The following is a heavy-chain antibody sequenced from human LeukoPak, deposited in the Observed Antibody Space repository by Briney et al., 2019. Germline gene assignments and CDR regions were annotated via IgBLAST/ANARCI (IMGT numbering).Heavy chain of an antibody. CDR3: ARGYIVASDFDY. V-gene: IGHV4-34*01. D-gene: IGHD5-12*01. Sequence: SETLSLTCAVYGGSFSGYYWSWIRQPPGKGLEWIGEINHSGSTNYNPSLKSRVTISVDTSKNQFSLKLSSVTAADTAVYYCARGYIVASDFDYWGQGTLVTVSS. J-gene: IGHJ4*02. CDR2: INHSGST. CDR1: GGSFSGYY.